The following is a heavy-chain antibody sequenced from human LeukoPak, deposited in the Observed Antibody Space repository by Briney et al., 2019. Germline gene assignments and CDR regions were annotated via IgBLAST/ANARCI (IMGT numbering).Heavy chain of an antibody. CDR2: IFYSGST. CDR1: GGSISSSSYY. V-gene: IGHV4-39*01. J-gene: IGHJ6*03. CDR3: ARLISSSSRYYYYMDV. Sequence: SETLSLTCTVSGGSISSSSYYWGWIRQPPGKGLEWIGYIFYSGSTYYNPSLKSRISISVDTSKNQFSLKLSSVTAADTAVYYCARLISSSSRYYYYMDVWGKGTTVTISS. D-gene: IGHD6-13*01.